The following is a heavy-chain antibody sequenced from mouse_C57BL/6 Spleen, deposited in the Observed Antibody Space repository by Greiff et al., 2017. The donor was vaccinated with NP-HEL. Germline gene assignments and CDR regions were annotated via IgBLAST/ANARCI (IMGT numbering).Heavy chain of an antibody. D-gene: IGHD2-12*01. Sequence: EVKLMESGGGLVQPGGSLSLSCAASGFTFTDYYMSWVRQPPGKALEWLGFIRNKANGYTTEYSASVKGRFTISRDNSQSILYLQMNALRAEDSATYYCARYAPSYSPYFDYWGQGTTLTVSS. V-gene: IGHV7-3*01. CDR1: GFTFTDYY. J-gene: IGHJ2*01. CDR3: ARYAPSYSPYFDY. CDR2: IRNKANGYTT.